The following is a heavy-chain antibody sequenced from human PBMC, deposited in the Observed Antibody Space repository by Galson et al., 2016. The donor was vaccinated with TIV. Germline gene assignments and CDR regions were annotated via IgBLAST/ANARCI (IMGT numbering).Heavy chain of an antibody. D-gene: IGHD5-12*01. V-gene: IGHV2-5*02. Sequence: PALVKPTQTLTVTCTFSGFSFSTSGVGVGWIRQPPGKALEWLALISWDDDKRYSPSLKSRLTISKDTSKNQVGLTMTNMDPVDTATYFCAQSRTYDHVDTIYHYGLDVWGQGTTLTVSS. CDR3: AQSRTYDHVDTIYHYGLDV. J-gene: IGHJ6*02. CDR1: GFSFSTSGVG. CDR2: ISWDDDK.